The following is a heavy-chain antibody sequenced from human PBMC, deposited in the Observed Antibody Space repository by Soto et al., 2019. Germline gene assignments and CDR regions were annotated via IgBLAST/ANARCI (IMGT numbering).Heavy chain of an antibody. V-gene: IGHV4-4*02. CDR2: IYHSGST. CDR3: ARIMLAAAGYYYYGMDV. Sequence: PSETLSLTCAVPGGSISSSNWWSWVRQPPGKGLEWIGEIYHSGSTNYNPSLKSRVTISVDKSKNQFSLKLSSVTAAGTAVYYCARIMLAAAGYYYYGMDVWGQGTTVTVSS. CDR1: GGSISSSNW. J-gene: IGHJ6*02. D-gene: IGHD6-13*01.